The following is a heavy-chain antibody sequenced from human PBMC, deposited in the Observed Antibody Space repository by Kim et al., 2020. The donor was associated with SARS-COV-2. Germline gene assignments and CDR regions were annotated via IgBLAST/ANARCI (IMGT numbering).Heavy chain of an antibody. Sequence: SETLSLTCTVSGGSVSSGSYYWSWIRQPPGKGLEWIGYIYYSGSTNYNPSLKSRVTISVDTSKNQFSLKLSSVTAADTAVYYCARGPGIAAAGTVTYGMDVWGQGTTVTVSS. CDR3: ARGPGIAAAGTVTYGMDV. D-gene: IGHD6-13*01. J-gene: IGHJ6*02. CDR1: GGSVSSGSYY. V-gene: IGHV4-61*01. CDR2: IYYSGST.